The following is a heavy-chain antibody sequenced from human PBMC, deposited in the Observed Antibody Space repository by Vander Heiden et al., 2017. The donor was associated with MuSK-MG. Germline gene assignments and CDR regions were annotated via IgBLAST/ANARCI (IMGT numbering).Heavy chain of an antibody. V-gene: IGHV3-48*02. J-gene: IGHJ4*02. CDR2: ISSSSSTK. CDR3: ARGLYYFDY. Sequence: EVQLVESVCGLVQPGGSLRLSCAASGFTCSSNSRNWGCQAPGKGLEWVSYISSSSSTKYYADSVKGRFTISRDNAKNSLYLQMNSLRDEDTAVYYCARGLYYFDYWGQGTLVTVAS. CDR1: GFTCSSNS.